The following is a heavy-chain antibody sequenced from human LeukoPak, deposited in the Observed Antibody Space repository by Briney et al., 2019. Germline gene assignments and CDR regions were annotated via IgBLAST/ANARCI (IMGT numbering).Heavy chain of an antibody. J-gene: IGHJ4*02. V-gene: IGHV1-18*01. CDR3: ARASRGYSYGYSDY. CDR2: ISAYNGNT. CDR1: GYTLTSYG. Sequence: ASVKVSCKASGYTLTSYGISWVRQAPGQGLEWMGWISAYNGNTNYAQKLQGRVTMTTDTSTSTAYMELRSLRSDDTAVYYCARASRGYSYGYSDYWGQGTLVTVSS. D-gene: IGHD5-18*01.